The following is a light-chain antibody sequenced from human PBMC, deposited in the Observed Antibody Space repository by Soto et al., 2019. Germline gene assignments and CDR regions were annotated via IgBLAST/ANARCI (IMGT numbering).Light chain of an antibody. CDR3: QQYGFSPIS. J-gene: IGKJ5*01. CDR1: QTVTNDY. Sequence: EIVLTQSPATLSLSPGERATLSCRASQTVTNDYLAWYQQKDGQAPRLLIYDASTRATGVPDRFSGSGSGTEYTLTITRLEPEDFAVYSCQQYGFSPISFGQGTRLEIK. CDR2: DAS. V-gene: IGKV3-20*01.